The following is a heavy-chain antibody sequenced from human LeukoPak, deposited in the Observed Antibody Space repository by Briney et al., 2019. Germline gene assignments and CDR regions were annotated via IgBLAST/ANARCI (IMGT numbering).Heavy chain of an antibody. J-gene: IGHJ4*02. Sequence: SETLSLTCTVSGGSISSDSYYWSWIRQPDGKGLEGIGRIYTSGSTNYNPSLKSRVTISVDTSKNQFSLKLSSVTAADTAVYHCAREARIAVAGTDYWGQGTLVTVSS. CDR2: IYTSGST. V-gene: IGHV4-61*02. CDR3: AREARIAVAGTDY. CDR1: GGSISSDSYY. D-gene: IGHD6-19*01.